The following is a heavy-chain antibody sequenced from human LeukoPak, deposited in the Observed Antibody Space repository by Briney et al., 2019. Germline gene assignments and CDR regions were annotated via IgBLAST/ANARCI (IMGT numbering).Heavy chain of an antibody. D-gene: IGHD2-2*01. CDR2: IYHSGST. Sequence: SETLSLTCTVSGGSISSDGYYWSWIRQPPGKGLEWIGYIYHSGSTYYNPSLKSRVTISVDRSKNQFSLKLSSVTAADTAVYYCARAAIGEDIVVVPADGWFDPWGQGTPVTVSS. V-gene: IGHV4-30-2*01. CDR3: ARAAIGEDIVVVPADGWFDP. J-gene: IGHJ5*02. CDR1: GGSISSDGYY.